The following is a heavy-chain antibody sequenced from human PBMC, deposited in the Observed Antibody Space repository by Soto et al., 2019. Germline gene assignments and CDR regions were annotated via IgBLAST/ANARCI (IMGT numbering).Heavy chain of an antibody. J-gene: IGHJ6*02. D-gene: IGHD2-2*01. Sequence: GASVKVSCKASGYTFTSYGISWVRQAPGQGLEWMGWISAYNGNTNYAQKLQGRVTMTTDTSTSTAYMELRSLRSDDTAVYYCALGQRPPAARNDYYGMDVWGQGTTVTVSS. CDR1: GYTFTSYG. V-gene: IGHV1-18*04. CDR3: ALGQRPPAARNDYYGMDV. CDR2: ISAYNGNT.